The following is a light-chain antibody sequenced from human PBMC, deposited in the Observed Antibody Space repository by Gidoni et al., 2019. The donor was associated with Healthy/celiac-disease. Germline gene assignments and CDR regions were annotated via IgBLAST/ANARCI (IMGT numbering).Light chain of an antibody. CDR1: QSVSSS. V-gene: IGKV3-11*01. Sequence: ESMLTPSPATLSFSPGERATLSCSASQSVSSSFAWYQQKPGQTPRLLINDASNRATGIPARFSGSGSGTDFTLTISSLEPEDFAVYYCQQRSNWPPVTFGGGTKVEIK. CDR2: DAS. J-gene: IGKJ4*01. CDR3: QQRSNWPPVT.